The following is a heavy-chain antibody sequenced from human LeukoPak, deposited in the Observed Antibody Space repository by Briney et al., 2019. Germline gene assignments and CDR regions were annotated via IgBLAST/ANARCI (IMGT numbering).Heavy chain of an antibody. CDR3: ARSHYYDSWDY. V-gene: IGHV4-59*01. J-gene: IGHJ4*02. CDR1: GGFISRYY. Sequence: SETLSLTCTVSGGFISRYYWSWIRQPPGKGLEWIRYIYYSGSTNYNPSLKSRVTISLDTSKNQFSLKLSSVTAADTAVYYCARSHYYDSWDYWGQGTLVTVSS. D-gene: IGHD3-22*01. CDR2: IYYSGST.